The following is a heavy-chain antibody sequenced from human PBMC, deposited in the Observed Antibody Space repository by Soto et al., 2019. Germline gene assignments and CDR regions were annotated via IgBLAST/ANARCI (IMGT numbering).Heavy chain of an antibody. CDR2: IYPGDSDT. J-gene: IGHJ6*02. CDR1: AYRIKKDC. CDR3: AAPTFYYGIDV. Sequence: YGPRSAYRIKKDCIRWERQMPGKSPEWMGIIYPGDSDTKYNPSFQGQVTISADKSITTTYLQWSSLKCSDTIIYYSAAPTFYYGIDVWGQGTTFSVSS. V-gene: IGHV5-51*01.